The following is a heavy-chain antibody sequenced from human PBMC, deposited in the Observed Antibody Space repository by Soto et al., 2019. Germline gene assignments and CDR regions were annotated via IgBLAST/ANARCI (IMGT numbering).Heavy chain of an antibody. Sequence: EVQLVESGGGLVQPGGSLRLSCAASGFTFSSYGMNWVRQAPGKGLAWISYISSSSSTTYYADSVRGRFTISRDNARDSLFLQMNILRDEDTAVYYCARDPGQVSMVRGVSDYWGQGTLVAVSS. D-gene: IGHD3-10*01. V-gene: IGHV3-48*02. J-gene: IGHJ4*02. CDR3: ARDPGQVSMVRGVSDY. CDR2: ISSSSSTT. CDR1: GFTFSSYG.